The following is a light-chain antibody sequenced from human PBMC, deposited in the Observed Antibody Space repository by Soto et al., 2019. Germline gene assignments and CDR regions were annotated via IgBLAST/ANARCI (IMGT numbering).Light chain of an antibody. V-gene: IGLV2-11*01. J-gene: IGLJ1*01. Sequence: QSALTQPRSVSGSPGQSVTISCTGTSSVAGGYNYVSWYQQHPGKAPKLMIYDVSKRPSGVPDRFSGSKSGNTASLTTSGLQAEDEADYYCCSYAGSYTYVFGTGTKVTVL. CDR1: SSVAGGYNY. CDR2: DVS. CDR3: CSYAGSYTYV.